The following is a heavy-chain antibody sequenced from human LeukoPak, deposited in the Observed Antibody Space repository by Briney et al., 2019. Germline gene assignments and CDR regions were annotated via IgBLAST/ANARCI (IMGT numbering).Heavy chain of an antibody. D-gene: IGHD2-2*01. J-gene: IGHJ4*02. CDR3: AKANQYQLLSAFDY. Sequence: GGSLRLSCAASGFTFSSYWMHWVRQGPGKGLVCVARVNTDGSSTSYADSVKGRFTISRDNAKSTLFLQMSSLRAEDTAVYYCAKANQYQLLSAFDYWGQGTLVTVSS. CDR2: VNTDGSST. CDR1: GFTFSSYW. V-gene: IGHV3-74*01.